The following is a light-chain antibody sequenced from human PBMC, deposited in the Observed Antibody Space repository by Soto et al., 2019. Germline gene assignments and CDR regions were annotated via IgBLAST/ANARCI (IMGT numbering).Light chain of an antibody. CDR2: GAS. CDR1: QSVSSSY. J-gene: IGKJ5*01. Sequence: EIVLTQSPGTLSLSPGERATLSCRASQSVSSSYLAWYQQKPGQAPRLLIYGASSRATGIPDRFSGSGSGTDFTLTISRLEPEDLTVYYCQQYGSSPVTFGQGTRLEIK. CDR3: QQYGSSPVT. V-gene: IGKV3-20*01.